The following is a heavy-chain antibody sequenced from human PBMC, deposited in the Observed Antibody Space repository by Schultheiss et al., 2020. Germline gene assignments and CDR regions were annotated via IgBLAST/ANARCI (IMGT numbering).Heavy chain of an antibody. D-gene: IGHD2-2*01. V-gene: IGHV4-34*01. J-gene: IGHJ5*02. CDR1: GGSFSGYY. CDR3: ARAQLGYCSSTSCRRFDP. CDR2: IYYSGST. Sequence: SETLSLTCAVYGGSFSGYYWSWIRQPPGKGLEWIGSIYYSGSTNYNPSLKSRVTISVDTSKNQFSLKLSSVTAADTAVYYCARAQLGYCSSTSCRRFDPWGQGTLVTVSS.